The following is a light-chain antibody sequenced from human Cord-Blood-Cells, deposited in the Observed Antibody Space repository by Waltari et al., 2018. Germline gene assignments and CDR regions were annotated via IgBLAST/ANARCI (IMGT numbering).Light chain of an antibody. CDR3: QQSYST. CDR1: QSISSY. J-gene: IGKJ1*01. Sequence: DIQMTQSPSSLSASVGDRVTITCRASQSISSYLNWYQQKPGKAPKLLIYAASSLQSGVPSRFSGSGSGTDFTLTIISLQPEDFATYYCQQSYSTFGQGTKVEIK. CDR2: AAS. V-gene: IGKV1-39*01.